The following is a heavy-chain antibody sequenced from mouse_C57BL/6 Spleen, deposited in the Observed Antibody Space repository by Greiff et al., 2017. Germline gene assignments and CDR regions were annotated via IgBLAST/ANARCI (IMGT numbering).Heavy chain of an antibody. V-gene: IGHV1-53*01. J-gene: IGHJ3*01. CDR2: INPSNGGT. CDR1: GYTFTSYW. CDR3: ARSDSSGYGGWFAY. D-gene: IGHD3-2*02. Sequence: QVQLQQSGTELVKPGASVKPSCKASGYTFTSYWMHWVKQRPGQGLEWIGNINPSNGGTNYNEKFKSKATLTVDKSSSTAYMQLSSLTSEDSAVYYCARSDSSGYGGWFAYWGQGTLVTVSA.